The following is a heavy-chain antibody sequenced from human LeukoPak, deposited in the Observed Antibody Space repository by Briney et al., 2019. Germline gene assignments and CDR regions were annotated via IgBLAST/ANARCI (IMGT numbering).Heavy chain of an antibody. CDR2: ISTSGGSI. CDR1: GFTFSSHG. V-gene: IGHV3-23*01. Sequence: PGGSLRLSCAASGFTFSSHGMSWVRQAPGKGLEWVSGISTSGGSIYYADSVKGRFTISRDNSENTLYLQMNSLRTGDTAVYYCAKEPYSGSQLLDYWGQGTLVTVSS. D-gene: IGHD1-26*01. J-gene: IGHJ4*02. CDR3: AKEPYSGSQLLDY.